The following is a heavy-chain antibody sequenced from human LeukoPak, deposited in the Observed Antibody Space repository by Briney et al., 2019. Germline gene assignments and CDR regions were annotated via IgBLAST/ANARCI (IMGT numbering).Heavy chain of an antibody. J-gene: IGHJ4*02. D-gene: IGHD6-6*01. Sequence: GGSLRLSCAASGFTFDDYAMHWVRQAPGKGLEWVSGISWNSGSIGYADSVKGRFTISRDNAKNSLYLQMNSLRAEDMALYYCAKVAAHGGHFDYWGQGTLVTVSS. CDR3: AKVAAHGGHFDY. CDR2: ISWNSGSI. CDR1: GFTFDDYA. V-gene: IGHV3-9*03.